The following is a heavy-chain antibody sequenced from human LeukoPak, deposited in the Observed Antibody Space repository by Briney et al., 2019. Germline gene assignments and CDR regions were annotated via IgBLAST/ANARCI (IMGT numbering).Heavy chain of an antibody. CDR1: GVTFSKYG. Sequence: PGGSLRLSCAASGVTFSKYGMHGGREAPGEGLGWGSIIWLDGSHEYYADSVRGRFTVSRDNSKNTLYLQMNFLRVEDTAVYYCARLGGSGGHSVDYWGQGTLVTVSS. D-gene: IGHD3-10*01. V-gene: IGHV3-33*01. CDR2: IWLDGSHE. CDR3: ARLGGSGGHSVDY. J-gene: IGHJ4*02.